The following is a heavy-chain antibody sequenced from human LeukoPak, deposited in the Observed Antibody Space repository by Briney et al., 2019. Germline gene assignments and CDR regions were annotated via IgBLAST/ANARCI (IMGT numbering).Heavy chain of an antibody. J-gene: IGHJ4*02. V-gene: IGHV1-46*01. CDR1: GYTFTSYY. CDR2: INPSGGST. CDR3: ARERTLTRIGVATQLAY. D-gene: IGHD4-17*01. Sequence: ASVKVSCKASGYTFTSYYMHWLRQAPGQGLEWMGIINPSGGSTSYAQKFQGRVTMTRDTSTSTVYMELSSLRSEDTAVYYCARERTLTRIGVATQLAYWGQGTLVTVSS.